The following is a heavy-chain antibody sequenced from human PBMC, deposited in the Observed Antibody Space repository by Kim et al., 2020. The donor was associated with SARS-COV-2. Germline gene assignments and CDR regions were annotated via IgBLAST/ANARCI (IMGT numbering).Heavy chain of an antibody. Sequence: SETLSLTCAVYGGSFSGYYWSWIRQPPGKGLEWIGEINHSGSTNYNPSLKSRVTISVDTSKNQFSLKLSSVTAADTAVYYCARGRTGYCSSTSCPFYGMDVWGQGTTVTVSS. CDR2: INHSGST. CDR3: ARGRTGYCSSTSCPFYGMDV. CDR1: GGSFSGYY. J-gene: IGHJ6*02. V-gene: IGHV4-34*01. D-gene: IGHD2-2*01.